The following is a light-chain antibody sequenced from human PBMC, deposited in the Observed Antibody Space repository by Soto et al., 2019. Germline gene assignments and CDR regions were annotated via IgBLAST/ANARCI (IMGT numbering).Light chain of an antibody. V-gene: IGLV2-8*01. Sequence: QSVLTQPPSASGSPGQSVTISCTGSSSDVGRYDYVSWYQHHPGKAPKLMMFDVNKRPSGVPDRFSGSRSGNTASLTVSGLQAEDEADYFCSSYAGKSIYVFGTGTKVTVL. CDR3: SSYAGKSIYV. J-gene: IGLJ1*01. CDR1: SSDVGRYDY. CDR2: DVN.